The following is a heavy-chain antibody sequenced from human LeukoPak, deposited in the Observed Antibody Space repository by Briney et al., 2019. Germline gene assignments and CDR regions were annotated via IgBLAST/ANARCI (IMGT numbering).Heavy chain of an antibody. V-gene: IGHV4-34*01. CDR1: GGSFSGYY. Sequence: TSETLSLTCAVYGGSFSGYYWGWIRQPPGEGLEWIGTIYYSGSTYYNPSLKSRVTISVDTSKNQFSLKLSSVTAADTAVYYCARLDYSDSSLDYWGQGTLVTVSS. D-gene: IGHD6-6*01. CDR3: ARLDYSDSSLDY. CDR2: IYYSGST. J-gene: IGHJ4*02.